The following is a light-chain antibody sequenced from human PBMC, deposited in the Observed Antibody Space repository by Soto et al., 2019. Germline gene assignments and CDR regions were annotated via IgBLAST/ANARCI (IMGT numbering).Light chain of an antibody. CDR1: QSVRSNY. J-gene: IGKJ1*01. V-gene: IGKV3-20*01. CDR3: HQYGSSLWT. CDR2: GAS. Sequence: EIVLTQSPGTLSLSPGERVTLSCRASQSVRSNYLGWYQQKPGQAPRLLIHGASSRATGIPDRFSGSGSGTDFTLTISRLEPEDFAVYYCHQYGSSLWTFGQGTKVEIK.